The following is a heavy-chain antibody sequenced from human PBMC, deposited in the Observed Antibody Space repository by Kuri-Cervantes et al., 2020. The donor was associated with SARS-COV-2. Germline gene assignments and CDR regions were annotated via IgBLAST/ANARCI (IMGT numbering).Heavy chain of an antibody. CDR2: IYSSGST. CDR1: GGSFSDYY. Sequence: ESLKISCAVYGGSFSDYYWSWVRQPPGKGLEWIGRIYSSGSTNYNPSLKSRVTMSVDTSKNQFSLKLSSVTAADTAVYYCARDARYCSSTSCYWWFDPWGQGTLVTVSS. V-gene: IGHV4-4*07. J-gene: IGHJ5*01. D-gene: IGHD2-2*01. CDR3: ARDARYCSSTSCYWWFDP.